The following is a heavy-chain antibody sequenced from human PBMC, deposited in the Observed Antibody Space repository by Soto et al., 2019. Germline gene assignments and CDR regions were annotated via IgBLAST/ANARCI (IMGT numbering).Heavy chain of an antibody. D-gene: IGHD1-7*01. CDR1: GFTFSSYW. Sequence: GGSLRLSCAASGFTFSSYWMHWVRQAPGKGLVWVSRINSDGSSTSYADSVKGRFTISRDNAKNTLYLQMNSLRAEDTAVYYCARAELLDYYYYYGMDVWGQGTTVTVSS. CDR3: ARAELLDYYYYYGMDV. CDR2: INSDGSST. J-gene: IGHJ6*02. V-gene: IGHV3-74*01.